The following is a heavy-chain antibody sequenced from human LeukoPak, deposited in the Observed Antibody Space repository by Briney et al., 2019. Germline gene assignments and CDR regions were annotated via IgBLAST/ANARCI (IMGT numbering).Heavy chain of an antibody. CDR2: IAKDGRGS. CDR3: ARDLDYYATDY. D-gene: IGHD3/OR15-3a*01. Sequence: SGGSLRLSCVASGFSLSTYWMSWVRQAPGKGLEWVANIAKDGRGSHYVDSVKGRFTISRDNAKNSLFLQMNSLRVDDTAVYYCARDLDYYATDYWGQGTLVTVSS. J-gene: IGHJ4*02. V-gene: IGHV3-7*01. CDR1: GFSLSTYW.